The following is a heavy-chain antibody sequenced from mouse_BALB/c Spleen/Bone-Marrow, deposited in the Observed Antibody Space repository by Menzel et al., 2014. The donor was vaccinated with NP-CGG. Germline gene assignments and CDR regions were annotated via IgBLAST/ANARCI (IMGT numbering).Heavy chain of an antibody. CDR3: ARMKVFYGYSWFAT. J-gene: IGHJ3*01. V-gene: IGHV5-9-1*01. Sequence: EVMLVESGGGLVKPGGSLKLSCAASGFTFSSYAMSWVRQTPEKRLEWVATISSGGSYTYYPDSVKGRFTISRDNAKNTLYLQIGSLRSEDTAIYYCARMKVFYGYSWFATGAKGLWSLSL. CDR2: ISSGGSYT. D-gene: IGHD2-2*01. CDR1: GFTFSSYA.